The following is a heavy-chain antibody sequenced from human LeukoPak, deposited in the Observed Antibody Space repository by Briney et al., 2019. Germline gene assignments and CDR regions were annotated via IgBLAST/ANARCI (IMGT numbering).Heavy chain of an antibody. CDR3: GRAKQILNNAFDI. Sequence: GGSLRPSCAASGFTFSSYAMSWVRQAPGKGLEWVSGVSGTSGSTYYADSVKGRFTISRDNSRSTLFLQMNSLRAEDTAVYYCGRAKQILNNAFDIWGQGTMVTVSS. CDR1: GFTFSSYA. CDR2: VSGTSGST. V-gene: IGHV3-23*01. J-gene: IGHJ3*02.